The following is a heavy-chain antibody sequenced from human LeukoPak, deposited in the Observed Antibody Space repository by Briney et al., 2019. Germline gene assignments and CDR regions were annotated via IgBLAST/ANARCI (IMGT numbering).Heavy chain of an antibody. D-gene: IGHD6-13*01. CDR2: ISTSSSYI. V-gene: IGHV3-21*01. CDR1: GFTFSSYS. Sequence: GGSLRLSCAASGFTFSSYSMNWVRQAPGKGLEWVSSISTSSSYIYYPDSVKGRFTIARNTAKNSLYLQMNSMRAEDTGVYYCARDGGYSSIWYLIYFDYWVQGTLVSV. J-gene: IGHJ4*02. CDR3: ARDGGYSSIWYLIYFDY.